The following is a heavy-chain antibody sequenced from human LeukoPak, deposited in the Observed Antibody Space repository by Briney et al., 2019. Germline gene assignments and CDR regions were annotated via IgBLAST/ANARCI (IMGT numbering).Heavy chain of an antibody. V-gene: IGHV4-30-4*01. CDR1: GGSISSGDYY. J-gene: IGHJ5*02. D-gene: IGHD4-17*01. Sequence: PSQTLSLTCTVSGGSISSGDYYWSWIRQPPGKGLEWIGYIYYSGSTNYNPSLKSRVTISVDTSKNQFSLKLSSVTAADTAVYYCARYYGDYGVDWSDPWGQGTLVTVSS. CDR3: ARYYGDYGVDWSDP. CDR2: IYYSGST.